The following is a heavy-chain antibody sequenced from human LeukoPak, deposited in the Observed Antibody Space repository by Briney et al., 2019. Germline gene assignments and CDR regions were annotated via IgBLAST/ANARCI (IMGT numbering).Heavy chain of an antibody. Sequence: GTLSLTCAVSGGSISSSNWWSWVRQPPGKGLEWVSAISGSGGSTYYADSVKGRFTISRDNSKNTLYLQMNSLRAEDTAVYYCAKRSPLTAAGTGLFDYWGQGTLVTVSS. CDR1: GGSISSSN. V-gene: IGHV3-23*01. D-gene: IGHD6-13*01. CDR3: AKRSPLTAAGTGLFDY. CDR2: ISGSGGST. J-gene: IGHJ4*02.